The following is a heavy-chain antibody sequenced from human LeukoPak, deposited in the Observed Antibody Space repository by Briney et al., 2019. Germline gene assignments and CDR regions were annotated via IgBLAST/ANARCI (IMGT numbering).Heavy chain of an antibody. CDR3: AREGGLRYFDWLFDYFDY. Sequence: SETLSLTRAVYGGSFSGYYWSWIRQPPGKGLEWIGEINHSGSTNYNPSLESRVTISVDTSKNQFSLKLSPVTAADTAVYYCAREGGLRYFDWLFDYFDYWGQGTLVTVSS. CDR1: GGSFSGYY. D-gene: IGHD3-9*01. V-gene: IGHV4-34*01. J-gene: IGHJ4*02. CDR2: INHSGST.